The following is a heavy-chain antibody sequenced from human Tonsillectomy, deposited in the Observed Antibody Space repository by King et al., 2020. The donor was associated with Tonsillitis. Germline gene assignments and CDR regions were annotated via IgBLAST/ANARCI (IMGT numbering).Heavy chain of an antibody. J-gene: IGHJ5*02. V-gene: IGHV4-59*01. CDR1: GGSISSYY. D-gene: IGHD3-3*01. CDR2: IYYSGST. CDR3: ARTYYDFWSGYYSGNWFDP. Sequence: QLQESGPGLVKPSETLSLTCTVSGGSISSYYWSWLRQPPGKGLEWIGYIYYSGSTNYNPSLKSRVTISVDTSKNQFSLKLSSVTAADTAVYYCARTYYDFWSGYYSGNWFDPWGQGTLVTVSS.